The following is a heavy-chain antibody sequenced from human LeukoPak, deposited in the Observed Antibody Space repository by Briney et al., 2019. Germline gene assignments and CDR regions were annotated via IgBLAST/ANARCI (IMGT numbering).Heavy chain of an antibody. Sequence: PSETLSLTCTVSGGSISSSSYYWGWIRQPPGTGLEWIGSIYYSGSTYYNPSLKSRVTISVDTSKNQFSLKLSSVTAADTAVYYCANTLPIYYGSGSYYPYYYMDVWGKGTTVTISS. V-gene: IGHV4-39*01. CDR2: IYYSGST. D-gene: IGHD3-10*01. CDR3: ANTLPIYYGSGSYYPYYYMDV. J-gene: IGHJ6*03. CDR1: GGSISSSSYY.